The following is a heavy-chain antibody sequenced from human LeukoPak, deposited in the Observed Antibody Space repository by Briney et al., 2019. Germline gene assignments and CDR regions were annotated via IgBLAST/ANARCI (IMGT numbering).Heavy chain of an antibody. V-gene: IGHV6-1*01. D-gene: IGHD3-3*01. CDR2: TYYRSQQWHS. Sequence: SQTLSLTCAISGDSVSSNGASWNWIRQSPSRGLEWLVRTYYRSQQWHSDYSPSVKGRITLNPDTSKNQFSLQLNSVTPEDTAVYYCGRETDFGVVTNWGQGTLVTVSS. CDR3: GRETDFGVVTN. CDR1: GDSVSSNGAS. J-gene: IGHJ4*02.